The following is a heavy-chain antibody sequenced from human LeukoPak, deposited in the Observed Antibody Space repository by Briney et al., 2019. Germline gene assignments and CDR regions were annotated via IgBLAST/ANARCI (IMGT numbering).Heavy chain of an antibody. CDR1: GGSISSYY. V-gene: IGHV4-59*01. CDR2: IYYSGST. Sequence: SSETLSLTCTVSGGSISSYYWSWIRQPPGKGLEWIGYIYYSGSTNYNPSLKSRVTISVDTSKNQFSLKLSSVTAADTAVYYCARRPGDFDYWGQGTLVTVSS. D-gene: IGHD3-10*01. CDR3: ARRPGDFDY. J-gene: IGHJ4*02.